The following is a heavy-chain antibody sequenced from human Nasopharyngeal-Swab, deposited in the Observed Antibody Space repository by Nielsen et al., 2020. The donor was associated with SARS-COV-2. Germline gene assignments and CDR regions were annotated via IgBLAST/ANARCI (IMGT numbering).Heavy chain of an antibody. V-gene: IGHV3-23*01. CDR1: GFTFSSYA. Sequence: GESLKISWAASGFTFSSYAMSWVRQAPGKGLEWVSAISGSGGSTYYADSVKGRFTISRDNSKNTLYLQMNSLRAEDTAVYYCAKDPTVLTGYSHNWFDPWGQGTLVTVSS. D-gene: IGHD3-9*01. J-gene: IGHJ5*02. CDR2: ISGSGGST. CDR3: AKDPTVLTGYSHNWFDP.